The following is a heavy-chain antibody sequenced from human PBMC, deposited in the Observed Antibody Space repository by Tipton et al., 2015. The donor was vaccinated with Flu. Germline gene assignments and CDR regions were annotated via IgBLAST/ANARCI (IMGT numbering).Heavy chain of an antibody. CDR2: IYTSGST. V-gene: IGHV4-4*07. D-gene: IGHD1-14*01. CDR1: GGSISSYY. CDR3: AGRRERYNTDAFDI. Sequence: TLSLTCTVSGGSISSYYWSWIRQPAGKGLEWIGRIYTSGSTNYNPSLKSRVTMSVDTSKNQFSLKLSSVTAADTAAYYCAGRRERYNTDAFDIWGQGTMVTVSS. J-gene: IGHJ3*02.